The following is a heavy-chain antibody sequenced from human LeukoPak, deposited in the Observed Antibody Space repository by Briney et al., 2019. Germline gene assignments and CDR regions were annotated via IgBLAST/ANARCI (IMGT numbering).Heavy chain of an antibody. Sequence: SETLSLTCTVSGFSISSGYYWGWIRQPPWKGREWIGSISHTGSTNYNPSLKSRVTISVDTSKNQFSLKLSSVTAADTAVYYCARRRPAYYYDSSGYSDAFDIWGQGTMVTVSS. CDR3: ARRRPAYYYDSSGYSDAFDI. CDR1: GFSISSGYY. J-gene: IGHJ3*02. D-gene: IGHD3-22*01. CDR2: ISHTGST. V-gene: IGHV4-38-2*02.